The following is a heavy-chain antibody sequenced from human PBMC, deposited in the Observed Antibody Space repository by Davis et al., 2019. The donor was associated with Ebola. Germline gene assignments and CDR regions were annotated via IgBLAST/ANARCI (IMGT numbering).Heavy chain of an antibody. Sequence: GGSLRLTCAASGFTFSGSDLHWVRQASGKGLEWVGRIRRQTNNYATAFAASVKGRFTISRDDSKNTAYLQMNSLKTEDTAIYYCTSPTGGAFDIWGQGTVVTVSS. J-gene: IGHJ3*02. D-gene: IGHD3-16*01. V-gene: IGHV3-73*01. CDR2: IRRQTNNYAT. CDR1: GFTFSGSD. CDR3: TSPTGGAFDI.